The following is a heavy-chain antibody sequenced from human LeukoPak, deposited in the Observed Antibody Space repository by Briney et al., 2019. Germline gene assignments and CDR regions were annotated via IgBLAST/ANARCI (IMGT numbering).Heavy chain of an antibody. CDR3: AKDQGGSGSYYHDY. Sequence: GGSLRLSCAASGFTFSCYAVSWVRQAPGKGLEWVSAISGSGGNTYYADSVQGRFTVSRDNSKNTLYLQMNSLRAEDTALYDGAKDQGGSGSYYHDYWGQGTLVTVSS. CDR1: GFTFSCYA. V-gene: IGHV3-23*01. D-gene: IGHD3-10*01. J-gene: IGHJ4*02. CDR2: ISGSGGNT.